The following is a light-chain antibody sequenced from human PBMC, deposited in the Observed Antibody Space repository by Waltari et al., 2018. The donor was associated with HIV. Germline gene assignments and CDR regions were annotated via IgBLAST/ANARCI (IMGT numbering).Light chain of an antibody. Sequence: QSLVTQPPSASGPPGQRVTLPCSGRASTIGTYSVNWYQHFPGTAPKLLIYMNDQRPSGVPGRFSGSQSGTSASLAISGLQYDDEADYYCAVWDDSLGGAVFGGGTKLTVL. CDR1: ASTIGTYS. CDR2: MND. CDR3: AVWDDSLGGAV. V-gene: IGLV1-47*01. J-gene: IGLJ2*01.